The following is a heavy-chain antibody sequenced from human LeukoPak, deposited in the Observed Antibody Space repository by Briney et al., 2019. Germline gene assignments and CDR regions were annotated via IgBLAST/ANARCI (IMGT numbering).Heavy chain of an antibody. CDR3: ARGPLTTVTTQDY. J-gene: IGHJ4*02. D-gene: IGHD4-17*01. Sequence: PSETLSLTCAVYGGSFGGYYWSWIRQPPGKGLEWIGEIIHSGSTNYNPTLRSRVTISVDTSKNQFSLKLSSVTAADTALYYCARGPLTTVTTQDYWGQGTLVTVSS. V-gene: IGHV4-34*01. CDR2: IIHSGST. CDR1: GGSFGGYY.